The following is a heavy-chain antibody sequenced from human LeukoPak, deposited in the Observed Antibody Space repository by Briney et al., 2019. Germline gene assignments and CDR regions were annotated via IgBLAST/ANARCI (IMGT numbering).Heavy chain of an antibody. CDR2: IYYSGST. D-gene: IGHD3-9*01. J-gene: IGHJ4*02. CDR3: ARGEKTGSHFDY. CDR1: GGSISSYY. Sequence: KPSETLSLTCTVSGGSISSYYWSWIRQPPGKRLEWIGYIYYSGSTNYNPSLKSRVTISVDTSKNQFSLKLSSVTAADTAVYYCARGEKTGSHFDYWGQGTLVTVSS. V-gene: IGHV4-59*08.